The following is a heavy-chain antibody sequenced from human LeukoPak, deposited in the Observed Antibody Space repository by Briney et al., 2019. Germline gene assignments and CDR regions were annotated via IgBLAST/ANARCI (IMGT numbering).Heavy chain of an antibody. V-gene: IGHV3-48*03. D-gene: IGHD3-22*01. J-gene: IGHJ4*02. CDR2: ISSSGSTI. CDR1: GFTFSSYE. CDR3: ASLDGDYYYSFDY. Sequence: GGSLRLSCAASGFTFSSYEMNWVRQAPGKGLEWVSYISSSGSTIYYADSVKGRFTISRDNAKNSLYLQMNSLRAEDTAVYYCASLDGDYYYSFDYWGQGILVTVSS.